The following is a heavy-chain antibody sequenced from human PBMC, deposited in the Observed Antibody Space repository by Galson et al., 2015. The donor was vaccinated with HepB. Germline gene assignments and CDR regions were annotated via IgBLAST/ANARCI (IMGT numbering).Heavy chain of an antibody. CDR2: ISGSGGST. Sequence: SLRLSCAASGFTFSSYALSWVRQAPGKGLEWVSAISGSGGSTYYADSVKGRFTISRDSSKNTLFLQMHSLRAEDTAVYYCATYASIAVAGTLVFGSWGQGTLVTVSS. V-gene: IGHV3-23*01. D-gene: IGHD6-19*01. CDR1: GFTFSSYA. CDR3: ATYASIAVAGTLVFGS. J-gene: IGHJ5*02.